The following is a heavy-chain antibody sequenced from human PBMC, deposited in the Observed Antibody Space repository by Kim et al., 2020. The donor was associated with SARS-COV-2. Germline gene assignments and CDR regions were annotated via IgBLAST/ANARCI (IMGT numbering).Heavy chain of an antibody. CDR1: GGSISSSSYY. V-gene: IGHV4-39*01. CDR3: ARRLVATYCGGDCPSNWFDP. CDR2: NYYSGST. D-gene: IGHD2-21*02. Sequence: SETLSLTCTVSGGSISSSSYYWGWIRQPPWKGLEWIGSNYYSGSTYYNPSLKSRVTISVDTSKNQFSLKLSSVTAADTAVYYCARRLVATYCGGDCPSNWFDPWGQGTLGTVSS. J-gene: IGHJ5*02.